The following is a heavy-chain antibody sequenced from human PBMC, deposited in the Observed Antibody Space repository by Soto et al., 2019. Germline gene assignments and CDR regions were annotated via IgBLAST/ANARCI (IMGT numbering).Heavy chain of an antibody. CDR1: GFTFIDYP. Sequence: LRLSCAASGFTFIDYPMNWVRQAPGKGLEWVSSIRTTSSAIYFADSVRGRFTISRDNARNSLYLQMTSLRDEDTAVYYCARETPSTDSWGQGTLVTVSS. J-gene: IGHJ4*02. D-gene: IGHD2-15*01. CDR2: IRTTSSAI. CDR3: ARETPSTDS. V-gene: IGHV3-48*02.